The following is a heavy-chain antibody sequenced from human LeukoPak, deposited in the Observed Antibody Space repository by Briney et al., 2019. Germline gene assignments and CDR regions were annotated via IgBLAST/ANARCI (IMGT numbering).Heavy chain of an antibody. D-gene: IGHD2-2*01. J-gene: IGHJ6*02. CDR2: ISGSGGST. CDR3: AKDHRVVPVAISYYYGMDV. CDR1: GFTFSSYA. V-gene: IGHV3-23*01. Sequence: GGSLRLSCAASGFTFSSYAMSWVRQAPGKGLEWVSAISGSGGSTYYADSVKGRFTISRDNSKNTLYLQMNSLRAEDTAVYYCAKDHRVVPVAISYYYGMDVWGQGTTVTVSS.